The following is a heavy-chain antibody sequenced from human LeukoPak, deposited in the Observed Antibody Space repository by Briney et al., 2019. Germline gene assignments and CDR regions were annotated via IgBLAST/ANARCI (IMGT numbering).Heavy chain of an antibody. CDR1: GFTFSSYA. D-gene: IGHD3-22*01. Sequence: GRSLRLSCAASGFTFSSYAMHWVRQAPGKGLEWVAVISYDGGNKYYADSVKGRFTISRDNSKNTLYLQMNSLRAEDTAVYYCAREYTSGYYRRGAFDIWGQGTMVTVSS. V-gene: IGHV3-30*04. J-gene: IGHJ3*02. CDR2: ISYDGGNK. CDR3: AREYTSGYYRRGAFDI.